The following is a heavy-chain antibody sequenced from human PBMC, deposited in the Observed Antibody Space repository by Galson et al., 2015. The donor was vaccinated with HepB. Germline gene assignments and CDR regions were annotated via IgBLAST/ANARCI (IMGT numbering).Heavy chain of an antibody. Sequence: PALVKPTQTLTLTCAFSGFSLSTTGVGVGWIRQPPGKALEWLALIYWDDDKRYTSSLKNRLTITKDTSKNQVVLSITNMDPVDTATYYWAHRPGYSSRWDQGAWDWFDSWGQGTLVAVSS. CDR2: IYWDDDK. J-gene: IGHJ5*01. D-gene: IGHD6-13*01. CDR3: AHRPGYSSRWDQGAWDWFDS. V-gene: IGHV2-5*02. CDR1: GFSLSTTGVG.